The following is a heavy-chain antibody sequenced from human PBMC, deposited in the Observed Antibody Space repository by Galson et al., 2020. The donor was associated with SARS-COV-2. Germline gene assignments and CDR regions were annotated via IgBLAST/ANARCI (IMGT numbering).Heavy chain of an antibody. J-gene: IGHJ6*03. V-gene: IGHV1-18*01. D-gene: IGHD3-22*01. CDR1: GYTFINYG. CDR2: ISIYSDKT. Sequence: ASVKVPCKDSGYTFINYGIRWLRQAPGQRLEWMGWISIYSDKTNYAQNLQARITMTTDTSTITAYMELRSLRSDDTAVYYCARDAYYYDTYYIDVWGKGTTVTVSS. CDR3: ARDAYYYDTYYIDV.